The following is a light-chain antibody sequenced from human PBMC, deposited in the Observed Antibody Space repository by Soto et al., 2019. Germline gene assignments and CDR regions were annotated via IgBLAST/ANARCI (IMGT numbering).Light chain of an antibody. Sequence: DIPMTQSPSTLSASVGDRVAITCRASDNIVHWVAWYQQKPGKAPKLLIYKAANLADEVPSRFADSGSGTDFTLTITRLQPDDFATYYCQHYNSFSRTFGQGTKVEV. J-gene: IGKJ1*01. CDR1: DNIVHW. V-gene: IGKV1-5*03. CDR3: QHYNSFSRT. CDR2: KAA.